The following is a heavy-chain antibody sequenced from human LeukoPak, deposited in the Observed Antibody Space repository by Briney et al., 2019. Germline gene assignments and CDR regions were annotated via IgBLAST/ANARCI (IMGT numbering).Heavy chain of an antibody. CDR1: GLTFSSYA. CDR2: ISYDGSNK. V-gene: IGHV3-30-3*01. Sequence: GGSLRLSCAASGLTFSSYAMHWVRQAPGKGLEWVAVISYDGSNKYYADSVKGRFTISRDNSKNTLYLQMNSLRAEDTAVYYCARAVDSVPYFFDYWGQGTLVTVSS. J-gene: IGHJ4*02. CDR3: ARAVDSVPYFFDY. D-gene: IGHD2-21*01.